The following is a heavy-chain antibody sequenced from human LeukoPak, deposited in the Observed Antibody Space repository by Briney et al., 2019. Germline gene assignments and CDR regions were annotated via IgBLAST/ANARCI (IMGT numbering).Heavy chain of an antibody. CDR2: ITSISGTYT. Sequence: PGGSLRLSCAASRFTFSDYYMTWIRQAPGKGLEWVSYITSISGTYTNYADSVKGRFTISRDNAKNSLYLQMNSLRAEDTAVYYCARVTGALYFDYWGQGTLVSVSS. CDR1: RFTFSDYY. J-gene: IGHJ4*02. V-gene: IGHV3-11*05. CDR3: ARVTGALYFDY. D-gene: IGHD7-27*01.